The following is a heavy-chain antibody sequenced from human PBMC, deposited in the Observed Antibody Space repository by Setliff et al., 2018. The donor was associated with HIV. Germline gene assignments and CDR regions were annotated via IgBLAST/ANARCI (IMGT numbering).Heavy chain of an antibody. D-gene: IGHD6-13*01. V-gene: IGHV4-4*02. CDR3: ATLAAAGESYDY. Sequence: SETLFLTCTVSGGPIRSPNWWSWVRQPPGKGLEWIGEIFHGGNTNYSPSLESRVTLSVDKSKNQFSLRLSSVTAADTAVYYCATLAAAGESYDYWGQGSLVTVSS. CDR1: GGPIRSPNW. CDR2: IFHGGNT. J-gene: IGHJ4*02.